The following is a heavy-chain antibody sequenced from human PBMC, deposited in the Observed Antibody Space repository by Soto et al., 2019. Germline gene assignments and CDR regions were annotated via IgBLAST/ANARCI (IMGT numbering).Heavy chain of an antibody. CDR3: ARCRGYSYDNTDY. J-gene: IGHJ4*02. CDR2: ITGSGDST. Sequence: EVQLLESGGGLVQPGGSLRLSCAASGFTFSRYAMSWVRQAPGKGLEWLSGITGSGDSTYYADSVKGRFTISRDNSKNTLYLQMNGLRAEDTALYYCARCRGYSYDNTDYCGQGTLVTVSS. V-gene: IGHV3-23*01. CDR1: GFTFSRYA. D-gene: IGHD5-18*01.